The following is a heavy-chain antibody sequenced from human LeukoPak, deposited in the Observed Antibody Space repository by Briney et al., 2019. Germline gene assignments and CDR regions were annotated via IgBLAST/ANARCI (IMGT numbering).Heavy chain of an antibody. J-gene: IGHJ4*02. Sequence: PGGSLRLSCAASGFTFSSYAMSWVRQAPGKGLEWVSAISGSASSTYYADSVKGRFTISRDNSKNTLYLQMNSLRAEDTAVYYYTKESRSCGSRSYDKALDYWGQVTLVTVSS. CDR3: TKESRSCGSRSYDKALDY. D-gene: IGHD3-10*01. CDR1: GFTFSSYA. CDR2: ISGSASST. V-gene: IGHV3-23*01.